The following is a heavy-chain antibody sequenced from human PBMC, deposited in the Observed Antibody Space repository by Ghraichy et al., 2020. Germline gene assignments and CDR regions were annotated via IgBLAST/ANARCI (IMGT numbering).Heavy chain of an antibody. J-gene: IGHJ4*02. CDR1: GFTFSNYG. CDR2: LRYDGSNK. Sequence: GGSLRLSCAASGFTFSNYGMHWVRQAPGKGLEWVTFLRYDGSNKFYAESVKGRFTISRDNSKNTLYLQMNSLRAEDTAVYYCAKDLAGYSDYWGQGTLVTVSS. V-gene: IGHV3-30*02. CDR3: AKDLAGYSDY.